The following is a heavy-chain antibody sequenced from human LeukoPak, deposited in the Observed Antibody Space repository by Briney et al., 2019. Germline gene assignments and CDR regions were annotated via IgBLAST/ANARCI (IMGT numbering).Heavy chain of an antibody. D-gene: IGHD4-17*01. Sequence: ASVKVSCKXSGYTFTSDGISWVRQAPGQGLEWMGWISAYNGNTNYPQKLQGRVTMTTDTSTSTAYMELRSLRSDDTAVYYCARAGTTPNWFDPWGQGTLVTVSS. J-gene: IGHJ5*02. CDR1: GYTFTSDG. CDR2: ISAYNGNT. CDR3: ARAGTTPNWFDP. V-gene: IGHV1-18*01.